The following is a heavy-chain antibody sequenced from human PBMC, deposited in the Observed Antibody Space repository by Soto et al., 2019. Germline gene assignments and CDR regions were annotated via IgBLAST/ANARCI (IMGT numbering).Heavy chain of an antibody. CDR3: SRYYYYYYGMDV. Sequence: TSETLSLTCTVSGGSISSYYWSWIRQPPGKGLEWIGYIYYSGSTNYNPSLKSRVTISVDTSKNQFSLKLSSVTAADTAVYYCSRYYYYYYGMDVWGQGTTVTAP. CDR2: IYYSGST. CDR1: GGSISSYY. J-gene: IGHJ6*02. V-gene: IGHV4-59*13.